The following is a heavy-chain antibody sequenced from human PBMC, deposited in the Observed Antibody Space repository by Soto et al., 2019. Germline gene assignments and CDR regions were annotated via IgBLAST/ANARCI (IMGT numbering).Heavy chain of an antibody. J-gene: IGHJ6*03. V-gene: IGHV1-46*03. CDR1: GYTFTSYY. D-gene: IGHD3-16*02. CDR3: ARDGLHLGELSYEKLQGSYYYYYYMDV. CDR2: INPSGGST. Sequence: GASVKVSCKASGYTFTSYYMHWVRQAPGQGLEWMGIINPSGGSTSYAQKFQGRVTMTRDTSTSTVYMELSSLRSEDTAVYYCARDGLHLGELSYEKLQGSYYYYYYMDVWGKGTTVTVSS.